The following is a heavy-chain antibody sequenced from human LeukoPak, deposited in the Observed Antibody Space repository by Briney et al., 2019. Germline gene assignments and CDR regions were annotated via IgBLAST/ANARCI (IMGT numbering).Heavy chain of an antibody. V-gene: IGHV4-39*01. CDR3: VRHGSNNRRIDY. Sequence: SETLSLTCSVSGGSISSRSNDWGWIRQPPGKGPEWIASIYYGGTTGRTYYNPSLRSRLTIPVDTSKNQFSLRLSSVTVADTAVYYCVRHGSNNRRIDYWGQGTLVTVSS. CDR2: IYYGGTTGRT. CDR1: GGSISSRSND. J-gene: IGHJ4*02. D-gene: IGHD1-26*01.